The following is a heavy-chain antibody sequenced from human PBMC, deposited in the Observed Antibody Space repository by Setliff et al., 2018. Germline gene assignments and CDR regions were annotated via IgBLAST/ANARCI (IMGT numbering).Heavy chain of an antibody. CDR3: ASHGPPPGSGTFRDAFDI. CDR1: GGTFSSYA. J-gene: IGHJ3*02. D-gene: IGHD3-10*01. Sequence: SVKVSCKASGGTFSSYAISWVRQAPGQGLEWMGGIIPILGIANYAQKFQGRVTITADKSTSTAYLELSSLRSEDTAVYYCASHGPPPGSGTFRDAFDIWGQGTMVT. CDR2: IIPILGIA. V-gene: IGHV1-69*10.